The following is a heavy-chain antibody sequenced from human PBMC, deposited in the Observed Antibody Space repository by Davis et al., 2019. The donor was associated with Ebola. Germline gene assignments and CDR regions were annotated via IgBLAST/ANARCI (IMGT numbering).Heavy chain of an antibody. CDR1: GFTFSSYA. Sequence: HTGGSLRLSCAASGFTFSSYAMHWVRQAPGKGLEWVSLISGDGSSTSYADSVKGRFTISRDNAKNTLYLQMNSLRAEDTAVYYCARDSPFYGMDVWGQGTTVTVSS. CDR3: ARDSPFYGMDV. J-gene: IGHJ6*02. V-gene: IGHV3-74*01. CDR2: ISGDGSST.